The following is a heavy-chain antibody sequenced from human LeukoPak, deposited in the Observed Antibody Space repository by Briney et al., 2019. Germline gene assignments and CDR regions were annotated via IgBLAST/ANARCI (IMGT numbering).Heavy chain of an antibody. D-gene: IGHD2-15*01. J-gene: IGHJ6*03. CDR3: AKVLLRALDYMDV. CDR2: ISGGST. CDR1: GFTFSSYA. V-gene: IGHV3-23*01. Sequence: GGSLRLSCAASGFTFSSYAMSWVRQAPGKGLEWVSAISGGSTYYADFVKGRFTISRDNSKSTLYLQMNNLRADDTAVYYCAKVLLRALDYMDVWGKGTTVTVSS.